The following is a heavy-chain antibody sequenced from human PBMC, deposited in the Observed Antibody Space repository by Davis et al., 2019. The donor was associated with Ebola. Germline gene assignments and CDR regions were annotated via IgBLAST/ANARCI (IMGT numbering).Heavy chain of an antibody. CDR2: ISGSGGST. D-gene: IGHD2-15*01. J-gene: IGHJ4*02. CDR1: GFTFSSYA. V-gene: IGHV3-23*01. CDR3: AKGGVVAATYFDY. Sequence: GESLKISCAASGFTFSSYAMSWVRQAPGKGLEWVSAISGSGGSTYYADSVKGRFTISRDNSKNTLYLQMNSLRAEDTAVYYCAKGGVVAATYFDYWGQGTLVTVSS.